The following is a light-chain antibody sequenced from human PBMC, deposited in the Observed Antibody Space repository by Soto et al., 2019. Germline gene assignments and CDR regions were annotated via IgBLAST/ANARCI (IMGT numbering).Light chain of an antibody. CDR1: QGVSSN. V-gene: IGKV3-15*01. CDR3: QQYNNWPPRGT. CDR2: GAS. J-gene: IGKJ1*01. Sequence: EIVLTQSPATLSVSPGERATLSCRASQGVSSNLAWYQQKPGQGPGLLIYGASTRATGIPARFSGSGSGTEFTLNISSLQPEDFALYYCQQYNNWPPRGTFGQGTKVEFK.